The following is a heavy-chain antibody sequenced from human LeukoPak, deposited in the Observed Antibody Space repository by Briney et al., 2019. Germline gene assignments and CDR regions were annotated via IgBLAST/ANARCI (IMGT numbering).Heavy chain of an antibody. CDR1: GYTFTSYG. V-gene: IGHV1-46*03. CDR3: ASEALRGYSYDFDY. D-gene: IGHD5-18*01. J-gene: IGHJ4*02. CDR2: INPSGGST. Sequence: ASVKVSCKASGYTFTSYGISWVRQAPGQGLEWMGIINPSGGSTSYAQKFQGRVTMTRDTSTSTVYMELSSLRSEDTAVYYCASEALRGYSYDFDYWGQGTLVTVSS.